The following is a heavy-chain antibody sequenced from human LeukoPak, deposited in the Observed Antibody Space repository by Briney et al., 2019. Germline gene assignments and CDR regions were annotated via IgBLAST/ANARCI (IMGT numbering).Heavy chain of an antibody. J-gene: IGHJ4*02. CDR3: ARDFDWLLSTDY. D-gene: IGHD3-9*01. V-gene: IGHV1-8*01. Sequence: GVSVKVSCKASGYTFTSYDINWVRQATGQGLEWMGWMNPNSGNTGYAQKFQGRVTMTRNTSISTAYMELSSLRSEDTAVYYCARDFDWLLSTDYWGQGTLVTVSS. CDR1: GYTFTSYD. CDR2: MNPNSGNT.